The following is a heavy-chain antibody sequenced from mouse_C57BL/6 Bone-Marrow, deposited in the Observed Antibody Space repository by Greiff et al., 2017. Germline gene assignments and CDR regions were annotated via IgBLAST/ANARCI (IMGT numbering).Heavy chain of an antibody. CDR2: IYPGGGYT. J-gene: IGHJ3*01. Sequence: VQLQQSGAELVRPGTSVKMSCKASGYTFTNYWIGWAKQRPGHGLEWIGDIYPGGGYTNYNEKFKGKATLTADKSSSTAYMQFSSLTSEDSSIDYCARGDYYGSSFAYWGQGTLVTVSA. CDR1: GYTFTNYW. CDR3: ARGDYYGSSFAY. V-gene: IGHV1-63*01. D-gene: IGHD1-1*01.